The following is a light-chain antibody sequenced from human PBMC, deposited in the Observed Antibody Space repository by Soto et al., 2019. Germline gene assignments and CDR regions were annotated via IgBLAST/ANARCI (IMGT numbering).Light chain of an antibody. CDR1: QSVNSD. V-gene: IGKV3-15*01. CDR2: GAS. Sequence: EIVMTQSPATLSVSAEERANLYCRASQSVNSDLAWYQQKAGQAPRLLIYGASTRATDIPDRFSGSGSGTEFTLTISSPQSEDFAVYYCQHYNNWPPYTFGQGTKLEIK. J-gene: IGKJ2*01. CDR3: QHYNNWPPYT.